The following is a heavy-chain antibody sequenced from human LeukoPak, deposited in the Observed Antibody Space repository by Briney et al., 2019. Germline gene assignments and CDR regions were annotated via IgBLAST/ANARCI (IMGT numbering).Heavy chain of an antibody. CDR3: ARDHCSSTSCYLYFQH. J-gene: IGHJ1*01. D-gene: IGHD2-2*01. CDR2: IIPIFGTA. CDR1: GGTFSSYA. Sequence: SVKVSCKASGGTFSSYAISWVRQAPGQGLEWMGGIIPIFGTANYAQKFQGRVTITADESSSTAYMELSSLRSEDTAVYYCARDHCSSTSCYLYFQHWGQGTLVTVSS. V-gene: IGHV1-69*01.